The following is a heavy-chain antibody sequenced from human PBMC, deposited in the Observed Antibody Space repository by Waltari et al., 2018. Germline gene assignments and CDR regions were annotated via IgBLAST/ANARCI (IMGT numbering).Heavy chain of an antibody. D-gene: IGHD5-18*01. CDR3: ARDRTNTATNWFDP. CDR2: IYHSGST. J-gene: IGHJ5*02. V-gene: IGHV4-38-2*02. CDR1: GYSIRSGYS. Sequence: QVQLQESGPGLVKPSETLSRPCAVSGYSIRSGYSWGWIRQPPGKGLEWIGSIYHSGSTYYNPSLKSRVTISVDTSKNQFSLKLSSVTAADTAVYYCARDRTNTATNWFDPWGQGTLVTVSS.